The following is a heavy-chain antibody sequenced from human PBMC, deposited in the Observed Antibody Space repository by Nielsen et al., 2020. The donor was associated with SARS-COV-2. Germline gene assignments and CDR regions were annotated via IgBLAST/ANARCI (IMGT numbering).Heavy chain of an antibody. J-gene: IGHJ4*02. D-gene: IGHD6-19*01. V-gene: IGHV4-38-2*02. CDR2: FYKNGST. CDR1: GYSISSGYY. Sequence: GSLRLSCTVSGYSISSGYYWGWVRQPPGKGLEWIASFYKNGSTDYNPSLKSRVTISVDTSKNQFSLKLNSVTAADTAVYFCAREAVTASGWGIDHWGQGTLVTVSS. CDR3: AREAVTASGWGIDH.